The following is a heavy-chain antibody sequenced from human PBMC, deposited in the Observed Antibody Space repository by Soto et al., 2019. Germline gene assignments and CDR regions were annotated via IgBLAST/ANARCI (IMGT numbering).Heavy chain of an antibody. CDR1: GCIFSSDW. V-gene: IGHV3-30-3*01. D-gene: IGHD6-19*01. CDR2: ISFDGSYK. J-gene: IGHJ4*02. Sequence: GGALRVSSAASGCIFSSDWLHVFSQAPGKGLEWVAVISFDGSYKYYADSVKGRFTISRDNSKNTLYLQMNSLRAEDTAVYYCARGASITVAGTSFDYWGQGT. CDR3: ARGASITVAGTSFDY.